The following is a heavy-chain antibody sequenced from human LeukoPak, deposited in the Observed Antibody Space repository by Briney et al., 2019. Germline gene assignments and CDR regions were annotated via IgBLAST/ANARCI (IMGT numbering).Heavy chain of an antibody. D-gene: IGHD5-18*01. CDR2: IYPGDSDT. Sequence: GESLKISCKGSGYSFSSYWIGWVRQMPGKGLEWMGIIYPGDSDTRYSPSFQGQVIISVDKSISTACLQWSSLKASDTAMYYCARRGYSYGSYYFDYWGQGTLVTVSS. CDR1: GYSFSSYW. J-gene: IGHJ4*02. CDR3: ARRGYSYGSYYFDY. V-gene: IGHV5-51*01.